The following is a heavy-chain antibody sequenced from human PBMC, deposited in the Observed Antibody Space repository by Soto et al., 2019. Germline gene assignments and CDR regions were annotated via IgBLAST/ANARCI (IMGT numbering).Heavy chain of an antibody. J-gene: IGHJ6*02. CDR2: IDPSDSYT. D-gene: IGHD3-16*01. CDR1: GYSFTSYW. CDR3: ESGKMTLSLTQLPWGGYSYYYGMDV. Sequence: PGESLKISCKGSGYSFTSYWISWVRQMPGKGLERMGRIDPSDSYTNYSPSFQGHVTISADKSISTAYLQWSSLKASETAMYYCESGKMTLSLTQLPWGGYSYYYGMDVWGQGTTVTVSS. V-gene: IGHV5-10-1*01.